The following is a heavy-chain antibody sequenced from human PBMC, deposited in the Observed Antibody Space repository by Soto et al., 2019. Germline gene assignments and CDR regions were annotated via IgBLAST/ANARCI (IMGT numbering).Heavy chain of an antibody. CDR1: GFTFSSYA. CDR2: ISGSGGST. Sequence: EVQLLESGGGLVQPGGSLRLSCAASGFTFSSYAMSWVRQAPGKGLEWVSAISGSGGSTYYADSVKGRFTISRDNSKNTLYLQMNSLRAEDTAVYYCANFKDCTNGVCYNENEGAFDIWGQGTMVTVSS. J-gene: IGHJ3*02. D-gene: IGHD2-8*01. V-gene: IGHV3-23*01. CDR3: ANFKDCTNGVCYNENEGAFDI.